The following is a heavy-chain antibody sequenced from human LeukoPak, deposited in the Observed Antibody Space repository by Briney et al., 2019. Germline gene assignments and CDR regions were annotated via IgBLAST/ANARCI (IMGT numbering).Heavy chain of an antibody. J-gene: IGHJ2*01. CDR2: INHSGST. Sequence: PSETLSLTCAVYGGSFSSYYWSWIRQPPGKGLEWIGEINHSGSTNYNPSLKSRVTISVDTSKNQFSLKLSSVTAADTAVYYCARRIAARPHWYFDLWGRGTLVTVSS. CDR1: GGSFSSYY. CDR3: ARRIAARPHWYFDL. V-gene: IGHV4-34*01. D-gene: IGHD6-6*01.